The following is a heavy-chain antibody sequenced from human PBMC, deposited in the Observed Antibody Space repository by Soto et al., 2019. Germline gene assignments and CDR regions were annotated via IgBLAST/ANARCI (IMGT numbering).Heavy chain of an antibody. CDR2: IYPSDSDT. CDR1: GYNFATYW. J-gene: IGHJ5*02. Sequence: PGESLKISCKGSGYNFATYWIGWVRQMPGKGLEWMGIIYPSDSDTRYSTSFQGQVTISADKSINTAYLQWSSMKASASAMYYCARSGCNFGYQCWFYPWGEGTLVTVS. CDR3: ARSGCNFGYQCWFYP. D-gene: IGHD6-19*01. V-gene: IGHV5-51*01.